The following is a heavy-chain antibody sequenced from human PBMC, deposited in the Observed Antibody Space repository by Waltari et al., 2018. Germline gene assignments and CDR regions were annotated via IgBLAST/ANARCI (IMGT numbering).Heavy chain of an antibody. D-gene: IGHD3-3*01. CDR3: ARDGSIKPFDY. J-gene: IGHJ4*02. CDR1: GYTLIDEY. V-gene: IGHV1-2*02. CDR2: VNPKTGVT. Sequence: QIQLVQSGAEVKTPGASVKVSCKASGYTLIDEYIHCVRQAPGQGLEWMGWVNPKTGVTKYSQKFQGRVTMTRDTSINTGYVELSSLRSDDTAIYFCARDGSIKPFDYWGQGTQVTVSS.